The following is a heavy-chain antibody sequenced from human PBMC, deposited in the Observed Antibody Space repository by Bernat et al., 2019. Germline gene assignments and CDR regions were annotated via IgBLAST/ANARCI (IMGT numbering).Heavy chain of an antibody. CDR1: GGSISSGDYS. CDR2: IYYSGST. V-gene: IGHV4-61*08. Sequence: QAQLQESGPGLVKPSQTLSLTCTVSGGSISSGDYSWSWIRQHPVKGLEWIGYIYYSGSTNYNPSLKSRVTISVDTSKNQFSLKLSSVTAADTAVYYCARDKVGYDILTGYYSYYGMDVWGQGTTVTVSS. J-gene: IGHJ6*02. CDR3: ARDKVGYDILTGYYSYYGMDV. D-gene: IGHD3-9*01.